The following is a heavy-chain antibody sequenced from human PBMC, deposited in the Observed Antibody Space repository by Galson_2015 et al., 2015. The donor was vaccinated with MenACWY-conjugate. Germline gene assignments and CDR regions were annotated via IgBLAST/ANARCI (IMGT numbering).Heavy chain of an antibody. Sequence: SLRLSCAGSASTFTNAYMSWVRQAPGKGLEWVGRIKSQTDGGKTDYAAPVKGRFTISRDDSKNTLYLQMSSLKIEDTAVYYCTPRKADTRGGLLYHCVLDDWGKGTTVTVSS. CDR3: TPRKADTRGGLLYHCVLDD. CDR2: IKSQTDGGKT. V-gene: IGHV3-15*01. CDR1: ASTFTNAY. J-gene: IGHJ6*04. D-gene: IGHD2-15*01.